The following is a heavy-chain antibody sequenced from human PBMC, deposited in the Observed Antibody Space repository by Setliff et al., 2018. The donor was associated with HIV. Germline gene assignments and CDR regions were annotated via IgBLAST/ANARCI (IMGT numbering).Heavy chain of an antibody. D-gene: IGHD2-2*01. Sequence: PGGSLRLSCAASGFTFSSHAMTWVRQAPGQGLEWVSIISGSGISTYYADSVKGRFTISRDNSKNTLYLQMNSLRAEDTAVYYCARLGNGYAMDVWGRGTTVTVSS. CDR3: ARLGNGYAMDV. V-gene: IGHV3-23*01. CDR2: ISGSGIST. J-gene: IGHJ6*02. CDR1: GFTFSSHA.